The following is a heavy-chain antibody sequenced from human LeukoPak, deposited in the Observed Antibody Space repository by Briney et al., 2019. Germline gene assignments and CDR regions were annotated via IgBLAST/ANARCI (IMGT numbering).Heavy chain of an antibody. CDR1: GFSFDDNA. V-gene: IGHV3-20*04. D-gene: IGHD3-16*01. Sequence: GSLRLSCDASGFSFDDNAMNGVGQGQGRGLEGISFINWNGASTDYADSVKGRFTISRDNARNSLYLQMTNLRADDTALYYCVRKKYGGIMDYMDVWGKGTPVTVSS. CDR3: VRKKYGGIMDYMDV. CDR2: INWNGAST. J-gene: IGHJ6*03.